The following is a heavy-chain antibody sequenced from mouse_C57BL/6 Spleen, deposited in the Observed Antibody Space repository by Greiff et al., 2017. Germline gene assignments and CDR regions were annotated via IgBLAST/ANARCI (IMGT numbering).Heavy chain of an antibody. J-gene: IGHJ2*01. Sequence: QVQLQQSGAELARPGASVKLSCKASGYTFTSYGISWVKQRPGQGLEWIGEIYPRSGNTYYNEKFKGKATLTADKSSSTAYMELRSLTSEDSAVSVCASEEEYWGSVDCWGQGTTLTVSS. V-gene: IGHV1-81*01. CDR3: ASEEEYWGSVDC. D-gene: IGHD1-1*01. CDR1: GYTFTSYG. CDR2: IYPRSGNT.